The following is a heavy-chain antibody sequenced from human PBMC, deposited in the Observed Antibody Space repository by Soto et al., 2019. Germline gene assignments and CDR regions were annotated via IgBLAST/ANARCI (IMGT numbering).Heavy chain of an antibody. CDR3: ARSSGVPTPDFDY. CDR1: GFAFSIYA. CDR2: ISHDGSNR. D-gene: IGHD3-10*01. Sequence: PGGSLRLSCGGSGFAFSIYAIHWVRQAPGKGLEWVAVISHDGSNRYYADSVKGRFTISRDNSKTTVYLEMNRPRAEDTAVYFCARSSGVPTPDFDYWGQGTLVTVSS. V-gene: IGHV3-30-3*01. J-gene: IGHJ4*02.